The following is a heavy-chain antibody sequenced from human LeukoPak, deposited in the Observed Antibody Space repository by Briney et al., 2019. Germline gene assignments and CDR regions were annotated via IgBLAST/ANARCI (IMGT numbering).Heavy chain of an antibody. V-gene: IGHV3-30*18. D-gene: IGHD2-15*01. J-gene: IGHJ4*02. Sequence: GGSLRLACAASGLSFSHHGMHWVHQAPGKGLHSVGVISIAGSDKYYADSVKGRFTISRDNSKNTLYLQMNSLRTEDTAVYYCAKDRAATAPFDYWGQGTLVTVSS. CDR2: ISIAGSDK. CDR3: AKDRAATAPFDY. CDR1: GLSFSHHG.